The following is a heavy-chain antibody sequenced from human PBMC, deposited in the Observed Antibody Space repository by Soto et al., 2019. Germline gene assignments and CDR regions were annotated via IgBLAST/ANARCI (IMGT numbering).Heavy chain of an antibody. CDR3: ARKFAPEFFDS. V-gene: IGHV5-51*01. CDR1: GYTFSNYW. D-gene: IGHD3-10*01. J-gene: IGHJ4*02. CDR2: IYPRDSDS. Sequence: GESLKISCKTSGYTFSNYWIAWVRQMPGKGLEWMGIIYPRDSDSKYSPAFQGQVTFSVDKSIDTAYLQWTSLEASDSAIYFCARKFAPEFFDSWGQGTLVTVSS.